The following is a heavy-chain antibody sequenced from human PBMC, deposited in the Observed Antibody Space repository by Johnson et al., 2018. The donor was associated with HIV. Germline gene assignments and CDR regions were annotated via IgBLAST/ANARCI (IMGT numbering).Heavy chain of an antibody. CDR3: ARAPEVRGVDAFDV. V-gene: IGHV3-30*04. D-gene: IGHD3-10*01. J-gene: IGHJ3*01. CDR1: GFTFSSYA. CDR2: ISYDGSNK. Sequence: QMLLVESGGGVVQPGRSLRLSCAASGFTFSSYAMHWVRQAPGKGLEWVAVISYDGSNKYYADSVKGRFTISRDNSKNTLYLQMNSLRAEDTAVYYCARAPEVRGVDAFDVWGQVTMVTVSS.